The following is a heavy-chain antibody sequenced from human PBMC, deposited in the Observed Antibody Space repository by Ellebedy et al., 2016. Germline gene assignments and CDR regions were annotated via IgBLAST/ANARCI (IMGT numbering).Heavy chain of an antibody. Sequence: SETLSLTCAVYGGSFSGYYWSWIRQPPGKGLEWIGEINHSGSTNYNPSLKSRVTISVDTSKNQFSLKLSSVTAADTAVYYCACFPGYDAFDIWGQGTMVTVSS. D-gene: IGHD2-15*01. V-gene: IGHV4-34*01. CDR2: INHSGST. J-gene: IGHJ3*02. CDR1: GGSFSGYY. CDR3: ACFPGYDAFDI.